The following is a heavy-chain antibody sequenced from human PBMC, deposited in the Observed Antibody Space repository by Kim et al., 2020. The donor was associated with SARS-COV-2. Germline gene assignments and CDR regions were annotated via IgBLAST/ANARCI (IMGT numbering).Heavy chain of an antibody. CDR3: ATYPLSGYYVDY. CDR2: INNDGSST. Sequence: GGSLGLSCAASGFTFSRYWMHWVRQVPGEGLVWVSRINNDGSSTKYADSVKGRFTISRDNAKNTLYLQMNSLRAEDTAMYYCATYPLSGYYVDYWGQGTLVTV. J-gene: IGHJ4*02. V-gene: IGHV3-74*01. CDR1: GFTFSRYW. D-gene: IGHD3-22*01.